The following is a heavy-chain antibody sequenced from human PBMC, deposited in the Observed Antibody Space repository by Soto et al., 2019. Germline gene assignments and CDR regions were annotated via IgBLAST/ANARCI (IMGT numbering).Heavy chain of an antibody. CDR2: IFYSGTT. Sequence: SETLSLTCTVSGGSVSSHYWTWIRQSPGKGLEWIGFIFYSGTTSYNPSLKSRVTISVDRSKQQFSLRLTSVTAADTAVYYWAGGVGIAARSECWGQGTLVTVSS. D-gene: IGHD6-6*01. CDR1: GGSVSSHY. V-gene: IGHV4-59*02. CDR3: AGGVGIAARSEC. J-gene: IGHJ4*02.